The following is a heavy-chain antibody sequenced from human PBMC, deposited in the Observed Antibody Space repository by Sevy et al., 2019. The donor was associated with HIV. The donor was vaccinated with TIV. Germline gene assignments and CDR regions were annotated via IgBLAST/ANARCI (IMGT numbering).Heavy chain of an antibody. CDR3: ARGRYSSSWYFDY. D-gene: IGHD6-13*01. Sequence: SETLPLTCTVSGGSISSYYWSWIRQPPGKGLEWIGYIYYSGSTNYNPSLKSRVTISVDTSKNQFSLKLSSVTAADTAVYYCARGRYSSSWYFDYWGQGTLVTVSS. J-gene: IGHJ4*02. CDR1: GGSISSYY. CDR2: IYYSGST. V-gene: IGHV4-59*01.